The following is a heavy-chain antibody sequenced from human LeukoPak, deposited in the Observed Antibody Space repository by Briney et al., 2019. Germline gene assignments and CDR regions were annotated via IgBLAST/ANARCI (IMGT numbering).Heavy chain of an antibody. J-gene: IGHJ4*02. CDR2: IYTSGST. D-gene: IGHD6-6*01. V-gene: IGHV4-4*07. CDR3: ARGPAYSSSEPIEY. Sequence: SETLSLTCTVSGGSISSYYWSWIRQPAGKGLEWIGRIYTSGSTNYNPSLKSRVTMSVDTSKNQFSLKLSSVTAADTAVYYCARGPAYSSSEPIEYWGQGTLVTVSS. CDR1: GGSISSYY.